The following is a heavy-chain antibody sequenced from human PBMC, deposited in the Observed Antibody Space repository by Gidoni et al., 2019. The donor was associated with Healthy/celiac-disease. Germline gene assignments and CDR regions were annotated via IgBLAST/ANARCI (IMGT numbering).Heavy chain of an antibody. D-gene: IGHD4-17*01. Sequence: EVQLVESGGGLVKPGGSLRLSCAASGFTFSNAWMSWVRQAPGKGLEWVGRIKSKTDGGTTDYAAPVKGRFTISRDDSKNTLYLQMNSLKTEDTAVYYCTTDSLNGDLLALDYWGQGTLVTVSS. CDR1: GFTFSNAW. CDR2: IKSKTDGGTT. V-gene: IGHV3-15*01. CDR3: TTDSLNGDLLALDY. J-gene: IGHJ4*02.